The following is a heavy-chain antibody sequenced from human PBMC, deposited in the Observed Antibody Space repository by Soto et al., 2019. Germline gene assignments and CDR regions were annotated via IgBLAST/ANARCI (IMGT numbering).Heavy chain of an antibody. J-gene: IGHJ5*02. V-gene: IGHV1-69*13. CDR2: IIPIFGTA. D-gene: IGHD2-15*01. Sequence: ASVKVSCKASGGTFSSYAISWVRQAPGQGLEWMGGIIPIFGTANYAQKFQGRVTITADESTSTAYMELSSLRSEDTAVYYCARASRVVAATLSWFDPWGRGTLVTVSS. CDR1: GGTFSSYA. CDR3: ARASRVVAATLSWFDP.